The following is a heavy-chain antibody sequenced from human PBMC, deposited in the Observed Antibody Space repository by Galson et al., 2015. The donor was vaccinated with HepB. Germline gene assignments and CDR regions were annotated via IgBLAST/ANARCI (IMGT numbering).Heavy chain of an antibody. CDR1: GYTFSSYA. CDR3: ARDRNYDFWNIGNNDYHYYYYMDV. D-gene: IGHD3-3*01. CDR2: INTNTGNP. Sequence: SVKVSCKASGYTFSSYAINWVRQAPGQGLEWMGWINTNTGNPTYAQGFTGRFVFSLDTSISTTYLQISSLKAEDTAVYYCARDRNYDFWNIGNNDYHYYYYMDVWGKGTAVTVSS. V-gene: IGHV7-4-1*02. J-gene: IGHJ6*03.